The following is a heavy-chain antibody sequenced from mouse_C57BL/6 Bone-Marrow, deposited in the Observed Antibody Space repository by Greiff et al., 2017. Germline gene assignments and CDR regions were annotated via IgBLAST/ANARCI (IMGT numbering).Heavy chain of an antibody. CDR1: GYTFTSYW. V-gene: IGHV1-64*01. D-gene: IGHD2-1*01. CDR3: ARNYYAMDY. Sequence: QVQLQQPGAELVKPGASVKVSCKASGYTFTSYWMHWVKQRPGQGLEWIGRIHPNSGSTNYNEKFKSKATLTVDKSSSTAYMQLSSLTSEDSAVYYCARNYYAMDYWGQGTSVTVSS. J-gene: IGHJ4*01. CDR2: IHPNSGST.